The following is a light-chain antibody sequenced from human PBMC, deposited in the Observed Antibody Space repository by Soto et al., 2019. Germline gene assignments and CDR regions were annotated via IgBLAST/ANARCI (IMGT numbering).Light chain of an antibody. Sequence: DIVMTQSPDSLAVSLGERATINYKSSQSVLHSSHNKNYLAWYQQKPGQPPKLVIYWASARESGVPDRFSGSGSGTDFTLTISSLQAEDVAVYYCQQYYSVPRTFGQGTKVEVK. CDR3: QQYYSVPRT. J-gene: IGKJ1*01. CDR1: QSVLHSSHNKNY. V-gene: IGKV4-1*01. CDR2: WAS.